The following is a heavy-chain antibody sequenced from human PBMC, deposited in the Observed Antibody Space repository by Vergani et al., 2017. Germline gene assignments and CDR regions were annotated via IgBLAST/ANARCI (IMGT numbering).Heavy chain of an antibody. J-gene: IGHJ6*03. CDR1: GFTFSDYY. D-gene: IGHD2-2*01. V-gene: IGHV3-11*01. Sequence: QVQLVESGGGLVKPGGSLRLSCAASGFTFSDYYMSWIRQAPGKGLEWVSYISSSGSTIYYADSVKGRFTISRDNAKNSLYLQMNSLRAEDTAVYYCARDSAGGVVVPAGIYNYMDVWGKGTTVTVSS. CDR2: ISSSGSTI. CDR3: ARDSAGGVVVPAGIYNYMDV.